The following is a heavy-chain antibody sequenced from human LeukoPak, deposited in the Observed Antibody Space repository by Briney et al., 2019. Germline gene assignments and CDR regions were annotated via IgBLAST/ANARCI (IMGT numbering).Heavy chain of an antibody. CDR2: ISYDGSNE. D-gene: IGHD3-10*01. J-gene: IGHJ4*02. Sequence: GRSLRLSCAASGFTFSGYAMHWVRQAPGKWLELVAVISYDGSNEYYADSVKGRFTISRDNSKNTLYLQMNSLSVEDTAVYYCARVGYYASGPFSYFDYWGQGTLVTVSS. CDR3: ARVGYYASGPFSYFDY. CDR1: GFTFSGYA. V-gene: IGHV3-30-3*01.